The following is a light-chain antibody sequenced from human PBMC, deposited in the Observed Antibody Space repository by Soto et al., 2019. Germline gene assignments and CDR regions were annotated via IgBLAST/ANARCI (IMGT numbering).Light chain of an antibody. CDR2: DAS. CDR1: QSVHNF. J-gene: IGKJ1*01. Sequence: SVLTQSPGALSVSPVYRASLSFNGSQSVHNFLAWYQQKPGQAPRLLIYDASSRATGIPARFSGSGSGTDFTLTISSLEPEDFAVYYCQQLTDWPPQWTFGQGTKVDIK. CDR3: QQLTDWPPQWT. V-gene: IGKV3-11*01.